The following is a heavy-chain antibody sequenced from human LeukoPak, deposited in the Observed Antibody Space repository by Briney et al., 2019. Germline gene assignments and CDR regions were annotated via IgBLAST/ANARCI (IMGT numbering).Heavy chain of an antibody. CDR1: GFTFSTYS. V-gene: IGHV3-48*04. J-gene: IGHJ4*02. CDR3: ARARPIYSGSYLYFYDY. D-gene: IGHD1-26*01. Sequence: GGSLRLSCVASGFTFSTYSMNWVRQAPGKGPEWVSYISGTSSIIYYADSLKGRFTISRDNAKNSLYLQMNILGAEDTAVYYCARARPIYSGSYLYFYDYWGQGTLVTVSS. CDR2: ISGTSSII.